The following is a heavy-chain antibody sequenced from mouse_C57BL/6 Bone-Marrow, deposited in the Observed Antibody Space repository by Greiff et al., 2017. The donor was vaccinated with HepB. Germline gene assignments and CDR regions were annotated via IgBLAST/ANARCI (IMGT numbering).Heavy chain of an antibody. V-gene: IGHV8-12*01. D-gene: IGHD1-1*01. J-gene: IGHJ1*03. CDR2: IYWDDDN. CDR3: ARRALLLRFSPWYLGF. Sequence: QVTLKVSGPGILQSSQTLSLTCSFSGFSLSTSGMGVSRIRQPSGKGLEWLAHIYWDDDNRYNPSLKRRLTISKDTSRNQVFLKITSVDTADTATYYCARRALLLRFSPWYLGFWGTGTTVTVTS. CDR1: GFSLSTSGMG.